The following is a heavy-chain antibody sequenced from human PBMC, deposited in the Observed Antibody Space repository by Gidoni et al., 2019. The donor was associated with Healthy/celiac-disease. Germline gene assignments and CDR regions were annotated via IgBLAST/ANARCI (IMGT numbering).Heavy chain of an antibody. J-gene: IGHJ6*02. CDR3: VTRGVEGYSYGYDYYYGMDV. CDR2: ISGSGGST. CDR1: GFTFSRFA. V-gene: IGHV3-23*01. Sequence: EVQLLESGGGLVQPGGSLRLSCAASGFTFSRFAMSWVRQAPGKGLEWVSAISGSGGSTYYADSVKGRFTISRDNSKNTLYLQMNSLRAEDTAVYYCVTRGVEGYSYGYDYYYGMDVWGQGTTVTVSS. D-gene: IGHD5-18*01.